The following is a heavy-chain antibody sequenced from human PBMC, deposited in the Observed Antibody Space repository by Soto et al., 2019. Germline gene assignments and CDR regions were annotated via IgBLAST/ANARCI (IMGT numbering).Heavy chain of an antibody. V-gene: IGHV3-21*01. CDR3: ARGWLRDAWMY. CDR1: GFTFSTYN. Sequence: EVQLVESGGGLVKPGGSLRLSCAASGFTFSTYNMNWVRQAPGKGLEWVASISSTSVYMYYATSPKGRFTIARDNAKSSLYLQVNSLRAVDTAVYYCARGWLRDAWMYWGQVTLVTVSS. CDR2: ISSTSVYM. J-gene: IGHJ4*02. D-gene: IGHD5-12*01.